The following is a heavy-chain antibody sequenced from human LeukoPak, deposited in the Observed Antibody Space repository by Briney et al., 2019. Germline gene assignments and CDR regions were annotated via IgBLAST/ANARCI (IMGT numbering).Heavy chain of an antibody. CDR1: GFTFSSYA. V-gene: IGHV3-30*01. CDR2: ISYDGSNK. J-gene: IGHJ4*02. CDR3: ARDTLAIFGVVSPSFGY. Sequence: GRSLRLSCAASGFTFSSYAMHWVRQAPGKGLEWVAVISYDGSNKYYADSVKGRFTVSRDNSKNTLYLQMNSLRAEDTAVYYCARDTLAIFGVVSPSFGYWGQGTLVTVSS. D-gene: IGHD3-3*01.